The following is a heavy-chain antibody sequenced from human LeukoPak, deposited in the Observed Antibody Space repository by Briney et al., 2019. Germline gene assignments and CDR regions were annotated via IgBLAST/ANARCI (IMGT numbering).Heavy chain of an antibody. D-gene: IGHD3-3*01. CDR2: INNSGST. Sequence: SEALSLTCAVYGGFFRCFYWSWIRQPPGKGVEVVGEINNSGSTNYKPSLKSRVTISVDTSKNQFSLKLSSVTAADTAVYYCARGLTYYDFWSGYRDYYYYGMDVWGQGTTVTVSS. CDR3: ARGLTYYDFWSGYRDYYYYGMDV. V-gene: IGHV4-34*01. CDR1: GGFFRCFY. J-gene: IGHJ6*02.